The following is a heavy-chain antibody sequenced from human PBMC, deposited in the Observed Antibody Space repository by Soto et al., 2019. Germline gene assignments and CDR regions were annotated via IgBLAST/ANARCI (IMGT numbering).Heavy chain of an antibody. CDR3: ARDVDSGGLPQAGRSWYVGSGWFDP. V-gene: IGHV4-59*01. J-gene: IGHJ5*02. Sequence: QVQLQESGPGLVKPSETLSLTCTVSGGSISSYYWSWIRQPPGKGLEWIGYIYYSGSTNYNPSLKSRVTISVDTSKNQFSLKLSSVTAADTAVYYCARDVDSGGLPQAGRSWYVGSGWFDPWGQGTLVTVSS. CDR2: IYYSGST. D-gene: IGHD3-10*01. CDR1: GGSISSYY.